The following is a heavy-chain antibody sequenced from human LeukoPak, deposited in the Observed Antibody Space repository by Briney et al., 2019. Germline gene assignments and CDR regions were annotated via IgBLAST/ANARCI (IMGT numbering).Heavy chain of an antibody. CDR3: ARGFQRAYRPQYGMDV. D-gene: IGHD5-12*01. CDR1: GGSIGNYY. J-gene: IGHJ6*02. Sequence: SETLSLTCTVSGGSIGNYYWSWIRQPPGKGLEWIGYIYYSGSTIYNPSFKSRVTISVDTSKYQFSLRLSSVTAADTAVYYCARGFQRAYRPQYGMDVWGQGTTVTVSS. CDR2: IYYSGST. V-gene: IGHV4-59*01.